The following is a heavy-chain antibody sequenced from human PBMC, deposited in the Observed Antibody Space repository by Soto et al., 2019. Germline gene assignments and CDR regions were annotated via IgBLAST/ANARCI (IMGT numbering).Heavy chain of an antibody. D-gene: IGHD2-2*02. CDR1: GGSISSYY. CDR2: IYYSGST. V-gene: IGHV4-59*08. Sequence: SETLSLTCTVSGGSISSYYWSWIRQPPGKGLEWIGYIYYSGSTNYNPSLKSRVTISVDTSKNQFSLKLSSVTAADTAVYYCAGHWQDIVVVPAAIGLFDSWGQGSLVIVSS. J-gene: IGHJ5*01. CDR3: AGHWQDIVVVPAAIGLFDS.